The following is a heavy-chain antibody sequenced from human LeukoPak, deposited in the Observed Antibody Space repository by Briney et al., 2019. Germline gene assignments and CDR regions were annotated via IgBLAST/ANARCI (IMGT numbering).Heavy chain of an antibody. CDR2: INSDGSWT. D-gene: IGHD2-2*01. J-gene: IGHJ4*02. Sequence: PGGSLRLSFAAPGDYWMHWGPPTPGEGLVWVSHINSDGSWTSYADSVKGRFTISKDNAKNTVYLQMNNLRVEDTAVYYCVSFYETYWGRGTLVTVSS. CDR3: VSFYETY. V-gene: IGHV3-74*01. CDR1: GDYW.